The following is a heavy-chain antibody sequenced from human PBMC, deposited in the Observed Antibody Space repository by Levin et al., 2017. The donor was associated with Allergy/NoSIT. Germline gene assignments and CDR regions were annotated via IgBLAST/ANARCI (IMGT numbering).Heavy chain of an antibody. Sequence: SVKVSCKASGGTFSSYAISWVRQAPGQGLEWMGGIIPIFGTANYAQKFQGRVTITADESTSTAYMELSSLRSEDTAVYYCARGGATIFGVVITNYYYYYGMDVWGQGTTVTVSS. CDR2: IIPIFGTA. CDR1: GGTFSSYA. V-gene: IGHV1-69*13. CDR3: ARGGATIFGVVITNYYYYYGMDV. D-gene: IGHD3-3*01. J-gene: IGHJ6*02.